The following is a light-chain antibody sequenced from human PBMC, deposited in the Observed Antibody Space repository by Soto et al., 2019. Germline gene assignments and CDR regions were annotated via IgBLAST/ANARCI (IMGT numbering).Light chain of an antibody. V-gene: IGKV3-15*01. Sequence: EIVLTQSPGTLSLSPGERATLSCRASQSVSSSYLAWYQQKPGQAPRLLIYGASSRATGIPARFSGSGSGTEFTLTISSLQSEDLAVYYCQQYNDWPPLTFGQGTKVEIK. J-gene: IGKJ1*01. CDR3: QQYNDWPPLT. CDR2: GAS. CDR1: QSVSSSY.